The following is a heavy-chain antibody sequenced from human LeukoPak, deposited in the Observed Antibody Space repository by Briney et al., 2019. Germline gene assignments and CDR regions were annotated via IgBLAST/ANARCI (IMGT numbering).Heavy chain of an antibody. V-gene: IGHV4-59*04. D-gene: IGHD2-15*01. J-gene: IGHJ6*03. CDR2: IYYSGST. CDR1: GFTFSSYA. Sequence: GSLRLSCAASGFTFSSYAMSWVRQAPGKGLEWIGNIYYSGSTYYNPSLESRVTMSLDTSKNQFSLKLSSVTAADTAVYYCARLRRSGGSLWANYYYYMDVWGKGTTVTISS. CDR3: ARLRRSGGSLWANYYYYMDV.